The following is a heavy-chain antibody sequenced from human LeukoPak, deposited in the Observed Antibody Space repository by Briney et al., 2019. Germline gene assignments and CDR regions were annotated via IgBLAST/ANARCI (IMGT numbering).Heavy chain of an antibody. Sequence: ASVKVSCKASGYTFTGYYMHWVRQARGQGLEWMGWINPNSGGTNYAQKFQGRVTMTRDTSISTAYMELSRLRSDDTAVYYCARDYYDSSGFGAFDIWGQGTMVTVSS. D-gene: IGHD3-22*01. V-gene: IGHV1-2*02. CDR1: GYTFTGYY. CDR2: INPNSGGT. J-gene: IGHJ3*02. CDR3: ARDYYDSSGFGAFDI.